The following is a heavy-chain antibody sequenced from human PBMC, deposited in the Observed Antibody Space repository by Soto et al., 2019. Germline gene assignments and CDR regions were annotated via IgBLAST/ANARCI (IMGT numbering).Heavy chain of an antibody. Sequence: GSGPTLVNPTQTLTLTCTFSGFSLSTSGVAVGWIRQSPGKALEWLALIYWNDDKRYSPSLKSRLTITKDTSKNQVVLTMTNMDPVDTATYYCAHSPGYCSGGSCFSPYYYYYGVDVWGQGTAVTVSS. D-gene: IGHD2-15*01. J-gene: IGHJ6*02. CDR2: IYWNDDK. CDR3: AHSPGYCSGGSCFSPYYYYYGVDV. CDR1: GFSLSTSGVA. V-gene: IGHV2-5*01.